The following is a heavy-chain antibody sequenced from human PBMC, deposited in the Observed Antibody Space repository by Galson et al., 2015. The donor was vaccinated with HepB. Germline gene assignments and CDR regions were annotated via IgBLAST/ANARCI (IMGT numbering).Heavy chain of an antibody. D-gene: IGHD1-26*01. CDR3: GRMGATKSHVYYGMDV. Sequence: SLRLSCAASGFTLSDHYMDWVRQAPGKGLEWVGRTRNKANSYTTQYAASVEGRFTISRDDSKNSLYLQMNSLKTEDTAVYYCGRMGATKSHVYYGMDVSGRGTTVTVSS. J-gene: IGHJ6*02. CDR1: GFTLSDHY. V-gene: IGHV3-72*01. CDR2: TRNKANSYTT.